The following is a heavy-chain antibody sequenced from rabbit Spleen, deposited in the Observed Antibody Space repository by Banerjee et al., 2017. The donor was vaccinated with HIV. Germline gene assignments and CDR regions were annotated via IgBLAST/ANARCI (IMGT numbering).Heavy chain of an antibody. CDR2: IDPIFGTT. CDR3: ARAPDSGYWAIAFNL. J-gene: IGHJ4*01. V-gene: IGHV1S40*01. CDR1: GLDFSSSYW. D-gene: IGHD1-1*01. Sequence: QSLGESGGDLVKPGASLTLTCKASGLDFSSSYWICWVRQAPGKGLEWIGYIDPIFGTTSYASWAKGRCTISKTSSTTVTLQVTSLTTADTATHFCARAPDSGYWAIAFNLWGPGTLVTVS.